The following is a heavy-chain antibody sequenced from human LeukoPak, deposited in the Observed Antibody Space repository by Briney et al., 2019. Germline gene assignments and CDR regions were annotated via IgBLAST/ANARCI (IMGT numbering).Heavy chain of an antibody. CDR1: GGSISSYY. Sequence: PSETLSLTCTVSGGSISSYYWSWIRQPPGKGLEWIGYIYYSGSTNYNPSLKSRVTISVDTSKNQFSLKLSSVTAADTAVYYCAGSGDSSGSWGQGTLVTVSS. V-gene: IGHV4-59*08. J-gene: IGHJ4*02. D-gene: IGHD3-22*01. CDR3: AGSGDSSGS. CDR2: IYYSGST.